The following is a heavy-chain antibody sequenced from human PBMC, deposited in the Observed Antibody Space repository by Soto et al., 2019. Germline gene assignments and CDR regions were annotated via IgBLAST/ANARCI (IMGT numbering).Heavy chain of an antibody. CDR1: GYTFTSYA. CDR2: INAGNGNT. D-gene: IGHD3-3*01. V-gene: IGHV1-3*01. Sequence: QVQLVQSGAEVKKPGASVKVSCKASGYTFTSYAMHWVRQAPGQRLEWMGWINAGNGNTKYSQKFQGRVTITRDTSASTAYMELSSLRSEDTAVYYCARDPWSGQAPNWFDPWGQGTLVTVS. CDR3: ARDPWSGQAPNWFDP. J-gene: IGHJ5*02.